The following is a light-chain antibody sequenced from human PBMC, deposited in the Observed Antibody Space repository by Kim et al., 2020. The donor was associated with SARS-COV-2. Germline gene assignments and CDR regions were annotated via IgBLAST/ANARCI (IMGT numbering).Light chain of an antibody. J-gene: IGLJ2*01. V-gene: IGLV3-1*01. CDR2: QDS. CDR3: QAWDSSTHVV. Sequence: VSPGQTASITCSGDKLGNKYACWYQQKPGQSPVLVIYQDSKRPSGIPERFSGSNSGNTATLTISGTQAMDEADYYCQAWDSSTHVVFGGGTQLTV. CDR1: KLGNKY.